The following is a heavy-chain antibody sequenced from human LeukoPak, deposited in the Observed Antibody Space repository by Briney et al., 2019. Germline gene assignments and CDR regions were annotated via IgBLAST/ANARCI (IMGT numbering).Heavy chain of an antibody. V-gene: IGHV4-59*01. CDR1: GGSISSYY. CDR2: IYYSGST. CDR3: ARGTPHYSNYNYYYMDV. J-gene: IGHJ6*03. Sequence: SETLSLTCTVSGGSISSYYWSWIRQPPGKGLEWIGYIYYSGSTNYNPSLKSRVTISVDTSKNQFSLKPSSVTAADTAVYYCARGTPHYSNYNYYYMDVWGKGTTVTVSS. D-gene: IGHD4-11*01.